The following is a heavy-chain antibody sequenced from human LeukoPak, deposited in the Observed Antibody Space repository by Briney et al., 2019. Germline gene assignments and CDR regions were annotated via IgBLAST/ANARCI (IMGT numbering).Heavy chain of an antibody. V-gene: IGHV4-34*01. CDR2: INHSGST. CDR3: AGERRTVGAPDY. D-gene: IGHD1-26*01. J-gene: IGHJ4*02. Sequence: PSETLSLTCAVYGGSFSGYYWSWIRQPPGKGLEWIGEINHSGSTNYNPSLKSRVTISVDTSKNQFSLKLSSVTAADTAVYYCAGERRTVGAPDYWGRGTLVTVSS. CDR1: GGSFSGYY.